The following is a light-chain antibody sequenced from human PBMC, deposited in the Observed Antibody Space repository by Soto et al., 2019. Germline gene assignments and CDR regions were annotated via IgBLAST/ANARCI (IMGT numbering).Light chain of an antibody. CDR2: EVR. J-gene: IGLJ1*01. CDR1: SSGVGGYNY. V-gene: IGLV2-14*01. CDR3: SSYSSSSTRV. Sequence: QSALTQPASVSGSPGQSSPISCTGTSSGVGGYNYLSWYQQHPGKAPKLMIYEVRNRPSGVSNRFSCSKSGNTPSLTISGLHAEDEDDYYCSSYSSSSTRVFGTGTKVTVL.